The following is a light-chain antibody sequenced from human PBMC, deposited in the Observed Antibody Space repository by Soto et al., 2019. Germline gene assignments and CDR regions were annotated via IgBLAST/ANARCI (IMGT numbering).Light chain of an antibody. Sequence: DIVMTQSPLSLPVPPGEPASISCRSSQSLLHSNGYNYLDWYLQKPGQSPQLLIYLGSNRASGVPDRFIGSGSGTDFTLKISRVEAEDVGVYYCMQALQTPRTFGGGTKVEIK. V-gene: IGKV2-28*01. CDR1: QSLLHSNGYNY. CDR3: MQALQTPRT. CDR2: LGS. J-gene: IGKJ4*01.